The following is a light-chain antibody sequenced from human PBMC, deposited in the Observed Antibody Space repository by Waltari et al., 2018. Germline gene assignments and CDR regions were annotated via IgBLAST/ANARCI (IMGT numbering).Light chain of an antibody. V-gene: IGKV1-12*01. Sequence: DIQMTQSPSSVSASVGDRFTITCRASQGINNNIAWYQQKPGKAPSLLIYGASSLQTGVPSRFRDSGSGTEFTLTISSLQPEDFATYYCQQINSFPITFGQGTRLEIK. J-gene: IGKJ5*01. CDR2: GAS. CDR1: QGINNN. CDR3: QQINSFPIT.